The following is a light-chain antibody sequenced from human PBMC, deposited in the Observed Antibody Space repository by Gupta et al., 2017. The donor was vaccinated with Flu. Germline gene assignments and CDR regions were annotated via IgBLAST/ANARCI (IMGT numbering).Light chain of an antibody. CDR1: QDISNY. V-gene: IGKV1-33*01. CDR2: DAS. CDR3: QQEDNLPNT. Sequence: DIQMTQSPSSLSASVGDRVTITCQASQDISNYLNWYQQKPGKAPKLLIYDASKLETGVPSRFSGSGSGTDFTFTISSRQPEDIATYYCQQEDNLPNTFGRGTKVEIK. J-gene: IGKJ4*01.